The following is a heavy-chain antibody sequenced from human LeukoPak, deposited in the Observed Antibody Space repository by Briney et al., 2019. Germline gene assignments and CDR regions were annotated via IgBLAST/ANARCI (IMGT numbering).Heavy chain of an antibody. J-gene: IGHJ6*04. CDR2: ISYDGSNE. D-gene: IGHD3-10*02. Sequence: PGGSLRLSCAASGFTFSSYVMHWVRQAPGKGLEWVAIISYDGSNEYYADSVKGRFTISRDNSKNTLYLQMNSLGAADTAVYYCAELGITMIGGVWGKGTTVTISS. V-gene: IGHV3-30*04. CDR3: AELGITMIGGV. CDR1: GFTFSSYV.